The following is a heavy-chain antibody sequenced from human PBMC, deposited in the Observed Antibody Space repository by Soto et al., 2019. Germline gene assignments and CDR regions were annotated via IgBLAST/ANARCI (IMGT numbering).Heavy chain of an antibody. CDR2: IIPIFGTA. V-gene: IGHV1-69*06. Sequence: SVKVSCKASGGTFSSYAISWVRQAPGQGLEWMGGIIPIFGTANYAQKFQGRVTITADKSTSTAYMELSSLRSEDTAVYYCARTSYYYDSSGYPYYFDYWGHGTLVTVSS. CDR1: GGTFSSYA. J-gene: IGHJ4*01. D-gene: IGHD3-22*01. CDR3: ARTSYYYDSSGYPYYFDY.